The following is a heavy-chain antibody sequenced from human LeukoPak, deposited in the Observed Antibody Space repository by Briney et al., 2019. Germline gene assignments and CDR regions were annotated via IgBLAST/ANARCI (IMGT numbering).Heavy chain of an antibody. V-gene: IGHV3-9*01. Sequence: PGRSLRLSCAASGFTFDDYAMHWVRQAPGKGLEWVSGISWNSGSIGYADSVKGRFTISRDNAKNSLYLQMNSLRAEDTALYYCAKGLCGSDYCNLDYWGQGTRVTVSS. CDR2: ISWNSGSI. J-gene: IGHJ4*02. CDR1: GFTFDDYA. CDR3: AKGLCGSDYCNLDY. D-gene: IGHD3-22*01.